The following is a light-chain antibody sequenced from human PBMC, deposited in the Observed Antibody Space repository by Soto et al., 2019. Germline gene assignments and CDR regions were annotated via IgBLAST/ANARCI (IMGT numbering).Light chain of an antibody. CDR2: DVS. J-gene: IGLJ3*02. V-gene: IGLV2-14*01. CDR1: SSDVGGYNY. Sequence: QSALTQPASVSGSPGQSITISCTGTSSDVGGYNYVSWYQQHPGKAPKVMIYDVSNRPSGVSNRFSGSKSGNTASLTISGLQAEDEADYYCNSYTSSSNWVFGGGTQLTVL. CDR3: NSYTSSSNWV.